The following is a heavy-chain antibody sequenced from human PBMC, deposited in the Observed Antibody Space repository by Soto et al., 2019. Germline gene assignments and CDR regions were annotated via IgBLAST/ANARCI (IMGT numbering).Heavy chain of an antibody. V-gene: IGHV4-59*08. J-gene: IGHJ4*02. CDR1: GGSISSYY. Sequence: SETLSLTCTVSGGSISSYYWSWIRQPPGKGLEWIGYIYYSGSTNYNPSLKSRVTISVDTSKNQFSLKLSSVTAADTAVYYCARRYGWNFDYWSQGTLVTVSS. CDR3: ARRYGWNFDY. D-gene: IGHD6-19*01. CDR2: IYYSGST.